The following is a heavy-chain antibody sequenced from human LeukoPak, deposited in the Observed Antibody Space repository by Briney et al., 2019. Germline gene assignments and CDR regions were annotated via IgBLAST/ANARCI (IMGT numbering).Heavy chain of an antibody. V-gene: IGHV4-38-2*02. J-gene: IGHJ4*02. CDR1: GYSISSGYY. CDR2: IYHSGST. Sequence: SETLSLTCTVSGYSISSGYYWGWIRQPPGKGLEWIGSIYHSGSTYYNPSLKSRVTISVDTSKNQFSLKLSSVTAADTAVYYCAIWIMVRGVIQYWGQGTLVTVSS. CDR3: AIWIMVRGVIQY. D-gene: IGHD3-10*01.